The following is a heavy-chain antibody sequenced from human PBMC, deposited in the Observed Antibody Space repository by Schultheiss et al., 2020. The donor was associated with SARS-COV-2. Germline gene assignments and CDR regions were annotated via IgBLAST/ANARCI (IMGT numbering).Heavy chain of an antibody. CDR2: ISSNGGST. D-gene: IGHD6-19*01. CDR3: VKDLAVAGTRFDY. J-gene: IGHJ4*02. Sequence: GGSLRLSCSASGFTFSSYAMHWVRQAPGKGLEYVSAISSNGGSTYYADSVKGRFTISRDNSKNTLYLQMSSLRAEDTAVYYCVKDLAVAGTRFDYWGQGTLVTVSS. CDR1: GFTFSSYA. V-gene: IGHV3-64D*06.